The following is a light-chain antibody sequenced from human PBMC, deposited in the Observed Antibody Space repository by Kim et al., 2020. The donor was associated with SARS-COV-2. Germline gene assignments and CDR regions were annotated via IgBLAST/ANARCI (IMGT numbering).Light chain of an antibody. Sequence: PPGDRATLSCRASQGINNNFIAWFRQRPGQSPSLLIYAASTRAAGIPDRFSGSGYRTDFSLTISRLEPEDFAVYYCQQYGSSPQTFGQGTKVDIK. V-gene: IGKV3-20*01. CDR1: QGINNNF. CDR3: QQYGSSPQT. CDR2: AAS. J-gene: IGKJ2*01.